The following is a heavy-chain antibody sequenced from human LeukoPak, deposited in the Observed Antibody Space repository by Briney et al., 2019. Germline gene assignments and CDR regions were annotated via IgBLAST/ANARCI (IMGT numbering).Heavy chain of an antibody. CDR2: IYTSGST. V-gene: IGHV4-4*07. CDR1: GGSISSYY. D-gene: IGHD3-10*01. Sequence: SETLSLTCTVSGGSISSYYWSWIQQPAGKGLEWIGRIYTSGSTNYNPSLKSRVTMSVDTSKNQFSLKLSSVTAADTAVYYCARGGWFGEFLDYWGQGTLVTVSS. CDR3: ARGGWFGEFLDY. J-gene: IGHJ4*02.